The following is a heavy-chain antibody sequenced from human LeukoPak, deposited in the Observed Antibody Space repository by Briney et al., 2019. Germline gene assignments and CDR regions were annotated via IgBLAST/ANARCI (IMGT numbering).Heavy chain of an antibody. J-gene: IGHJ4*02. D-gene: IGHD5-24*01. CDR3: AFGRDGYNYVDY. V-gene: IGHV1-18*01. CDR1: GSTFTSYG. CDR2: ISAYNGNT. Sequence: GASVKVSCKASGSTFTSYGISWVRQAPGQGLEWMGWISAYNGNTNYAQKLQGRVTMTTDTSTSTSYMELRRLRSDDTAVYWCAFGRDGYNYVDYWGQGTLVTVSS.